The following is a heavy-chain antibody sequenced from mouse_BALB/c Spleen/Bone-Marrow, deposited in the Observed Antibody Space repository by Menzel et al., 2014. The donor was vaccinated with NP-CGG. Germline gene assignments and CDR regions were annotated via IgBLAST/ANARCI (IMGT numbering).Heavy chain of an antibody. J-gene: IGHJ2*01. CDR2: INPGSGGT. Sequence: VQLQQSGAVLVRPGTSVKVSCKASGYAFTNYLIEWVKQRPGQGLEWIGVINPGSGGTNYNEKFKGKATLTADNSSNTAYMHLSSLTSDDSAVYFCARGGHGSYWGQGTTLTVSS. CDR1: GYAFTNYL. D-gene: IGHD2-2*01. V-gene: IGHV1-54*03. CDR3: ARGGHGSY.